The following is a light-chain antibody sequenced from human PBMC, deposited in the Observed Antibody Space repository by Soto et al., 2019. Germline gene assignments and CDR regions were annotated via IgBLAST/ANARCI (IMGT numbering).Light chain of an antibody. CDR2: GAS. CDR3: QQYGSSPPIT. CDR1: QSVSSSY. Sequence: EIVLTQSPGTLSLSPGERATLSCSASQSVSSSYLAWYQQKPGQAPRLLIYGASSRATGIPDRFSGSGSGTDFTLTISRLEPEDFAVHYCQQYGSSPPITFGQGTRLEIK. V-gene: IGKV3-20*01. J-gene: IGKJ5*01.